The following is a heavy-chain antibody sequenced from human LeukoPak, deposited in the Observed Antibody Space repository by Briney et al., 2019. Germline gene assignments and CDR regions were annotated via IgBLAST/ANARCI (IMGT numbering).Heavy chain of an antibody. V-gene: IGHV1-18*01. CDR3: ARGRHGLNSSPFDY. Sequence: ASVKVSRKASGYTFTSYGISWVRQAPGQGLEWMGWISAYNGNTNYAQKLQGRVTMTTDTSTSTAYMELRSLRSDDTAVYYCARGRHGLNSSPFDYWGQGTLVTVSS. D-gene: IGHD6-13*01. CDR2: ISAYNGNT. J-gene: IGHJ4*02. CDR1: GYTFTSYG.